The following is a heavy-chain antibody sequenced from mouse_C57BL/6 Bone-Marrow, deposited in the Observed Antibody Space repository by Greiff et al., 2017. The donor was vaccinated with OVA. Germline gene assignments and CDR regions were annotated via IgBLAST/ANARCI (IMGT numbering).Heavy chain of an antibody. CDR3: ARGITTVVGSFDV. Sequence: QVQLQQPGAELVRPGSSVKLSCKASGYTFTSYWMHWVKQRPIQGLEWIGNIDPSDSETHYNQKFKDKATLTVDKSSSTAYMQLSSLTSEDSAVYYCARGITTVVGSFDVWGTGTTVTVSS. V-gene: IGHV1-52*01. D-gene: IGHD1-1*01. CDR2: IDPSDSET. J-gene: IGHJ1*03. CDR1: GYTFTSYW.